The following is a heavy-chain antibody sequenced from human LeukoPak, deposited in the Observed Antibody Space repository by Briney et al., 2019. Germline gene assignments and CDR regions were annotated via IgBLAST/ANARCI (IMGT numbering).Heavy chain of an antibody. CDR1: GYTFTSYG. Sequence: ASVKVSCKASGYTFTSYGVSWVRQAPGQGLAWMGWISAYNGNTKYAQKLQGRVTMTTDTSSSTAYMELRSLRSDDTAVYYCARDPPAYYYDSSDPLDYWGQGTLVTVSS. CDR2: ISAYNGNT. V-gene: IGHV1-18*01. CDR3: ARDPPAYYYDSSDPLDY. D-gene: IGHD3-22*01. J-gene: IGHJ4*02.